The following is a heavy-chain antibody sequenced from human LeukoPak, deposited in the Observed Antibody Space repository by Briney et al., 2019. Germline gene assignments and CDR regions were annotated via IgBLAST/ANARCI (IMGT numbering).Heavy chain of an antibody. D-gene: IGHD6-19*01. V-gene: IGHV1-18*01. CDR3: AKLPPHYSSGWFFGAH. Sequence: ASVKVSCKASGYTFTSYTISWVRQAPGQGLEWMGWISAYNGNTNYAQKLQGRVTMTTDTSTSTAYMELRSLRSDDTAVYYCAKLPPHYSSGWFFGAHWGQGTLVTVSS. CDR2: ISAYNGNT. CDR1: GYTFTSYT. J-gene: IGHJ4*02.